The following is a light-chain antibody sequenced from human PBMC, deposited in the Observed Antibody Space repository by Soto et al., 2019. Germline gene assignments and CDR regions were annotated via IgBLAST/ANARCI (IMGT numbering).Light chain of an antibody. CDR2: EVS. CDR3: SSYTSSRTRSYV. J-gene: IGLJ1*01. Sequence: QSALTQPASVSVSPGQSITISCTGTSSDVGGYNYVSWYQQHPGKAPKHMMYEVSHRPSGVSNRFSGSKSGNTASLTISGLQAEDEVDYYGSSYTSSRTRSYVFVTGTKLTVL. CDR1: SSDVGGYNY. V-gene: IGLV2-14*01.